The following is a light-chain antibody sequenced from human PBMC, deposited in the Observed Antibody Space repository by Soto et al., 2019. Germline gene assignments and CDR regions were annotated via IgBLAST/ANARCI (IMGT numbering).Light chain of an antibody. Sequence: EIVMTQSPATLSVSPGERVTLSCRASQSISSDLAWYQQKPGQAPRLLIHSASTRATNIPARFSGSGSGTEFTLTISSLQSEDLGVYYCQQYFHWPPVFTFGQGTKLEIK. V-gene: IGKV3-15*01. CDR2: SAS. J-gene: IGKJ2*01. CDR3: QQYFHWPPVFT. CDR1: QSISSD.